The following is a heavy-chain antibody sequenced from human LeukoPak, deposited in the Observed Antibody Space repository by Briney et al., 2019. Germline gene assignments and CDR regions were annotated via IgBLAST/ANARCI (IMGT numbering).Heavy chain of an antibody. Sequence: SGGSLRLSCAASGFTFSSYSMNWVRQAPGKGLVWVSRINRDGSYTRNADSVKGRFTISKDSAKNTLFLQMNSLRAEDTAVYYCAREGYCSSTSCYPDYWGQGTLVTVSS. CDR3: AREGYCSSTSCYPDY. CDR2: INRDGSYT. D-gene: IGHD2-2*01. V-gene: IGHV3-74*01. J-gene: IGHJ4*02. CDR1: GFTFSSYS.